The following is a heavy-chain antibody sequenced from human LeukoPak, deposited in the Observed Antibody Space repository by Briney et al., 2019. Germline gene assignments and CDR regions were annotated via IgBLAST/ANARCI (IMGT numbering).Heavy chain of an antibody. V-gene: IGHV4-28*01. CDR1: GFTFSNAW. CDR3: ARNWGYNYGYGSFDS. Sequence: LRLSCAASGFTFSNAWMSWIRQSPGRGLEWIGYIYHSGTTFYSPSLKSRVTISIDTSKSQFSLTLSAVAAADTAVYYCARNWGYNYGYGSFDSWGQGILVTVSS. J-gene: IGHJ4*02. CDR2: IYHSGTT. D-gene: IGHD5-24*01.